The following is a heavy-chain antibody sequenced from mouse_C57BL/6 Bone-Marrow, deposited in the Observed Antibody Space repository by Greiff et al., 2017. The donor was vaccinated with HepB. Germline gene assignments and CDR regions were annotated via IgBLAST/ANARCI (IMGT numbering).Heavy chain of an antibody. D-gene: IGHD1-1*01. CDR3: ARALYYYGSSSYWYFDV. CDR2: IDPSDSYT. Sequence: QVQLQQPGAELVMPGASVKLSCKASGYTFTSYWMHWVKQRPGQGLEWIGEIDPSDSYTNYNQKFKGKSTLTVDKSSSTAYMQLSSLTSEDSAVYYCARALYYYGSSSYWYFDVWGTGTTVTVSS. CDR1: GYTFTSYW. J-gene: IGHJ1*03. V-gene: IGHV1-69*01.